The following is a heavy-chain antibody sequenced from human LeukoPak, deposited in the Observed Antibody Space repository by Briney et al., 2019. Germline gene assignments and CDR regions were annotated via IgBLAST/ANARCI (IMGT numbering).Heavy chain of an antibody. CDR3: AKDVRLRSHDY. V-gene: IGHV3-23*01. CDR1: GFTFSSYA. D-gene: IGHD5-12*01. J-gene: IGHJ4*02. CDR2: ISGSGGST. Sequence: GGSLRLSCAASGFTFSSYAMSWVRQAPGKGLEWVSAISGSGGSTYYADSVKGRFTISRDNPKNALYLQMNSLRAEDTAVYYCAKDVRLRSHDYWGQGTLVTVSS.